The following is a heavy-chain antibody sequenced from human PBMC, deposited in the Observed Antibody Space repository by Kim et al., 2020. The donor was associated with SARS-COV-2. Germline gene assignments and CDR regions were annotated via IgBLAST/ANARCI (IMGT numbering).Heavy chain of an antibody. CDR1: GGSISIYY. Sequence: SETLSLTCTVSGGSISIYYWSWIRQPAGKGLEWIGRLYTSGNTDYNPSLKSRVTMSVDTSKNQFSLKLSSVTAADTAVYYCARDWRYGDYDEDAFDIWGQGTMVTVSS. D-gene: IGHD4-17*01. CDR2: LYTSGNT. V-gene: IGHV4-4*07. CDR3: ARDWRYGDYDEDAFDI. J-gene: IGHJ3*02.